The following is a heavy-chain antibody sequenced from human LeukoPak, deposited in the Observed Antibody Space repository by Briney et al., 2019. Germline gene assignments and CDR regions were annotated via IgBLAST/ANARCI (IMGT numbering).Heavy chain of an antibody. Sequence: PGGSLRLSCATSGFTFSNYAMHWLRQAPGKGLEWVTVISYDGNDKYYADSVKGRFTISRDKSKNTLSVQMNSLSAEDTAVYYCARVLVRSSGWWGKDYYGMDVWGQGTTVTVSS. CDR3: ARVLVRSSGWWGKDYYGMDV. J-gene: IGHJ6*02. D-gene: IGHD6-19*01. CDR1: GFTFSNYA. V-gene: IGHV3-30*04. CDR2: ISYDGNDK.